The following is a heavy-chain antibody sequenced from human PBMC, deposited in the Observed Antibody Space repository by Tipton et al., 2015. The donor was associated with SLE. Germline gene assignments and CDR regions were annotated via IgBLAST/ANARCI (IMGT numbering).Heavy chain of an antibody. Sequence: TLSLTCAVYGGSFRGYYWTWIRQSPNKGLEWIGESDHTGNTNYNPSLKSRVTISVDTSKNQFSLRLNSVTAADTAVYYCARYRRITLLRGLILPYWGQGTPVTVSS. D-gene: IGHD3-10*01. V-gene: IGHV4-34*01. CDR3: ARYRRITLLRGLILPY. J-gene: IGHJ4*02. CDR2: SDHTGNT. CDR1: GGSFRGYY.